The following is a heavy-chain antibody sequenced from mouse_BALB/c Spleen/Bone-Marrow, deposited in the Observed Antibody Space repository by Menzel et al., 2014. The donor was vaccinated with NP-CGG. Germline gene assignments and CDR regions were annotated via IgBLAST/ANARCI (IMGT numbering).Heavy chain of an antibody. J-gene: IGHJ2*01. CDR2: INPSNGGT. Sequence: VQVVESGAELVKPGASVKLSCKASGYTFTSYYMYWVKQRPGQGLEWIGEINPSNGGTNFNEKFKSRATLTVDKSSSTAYMQLSSLTSEDSAVYYCTRYGNYYFDYWGQDATLTVSS. CDR1: GYTFTSYY. D-gene: IGHD2-1*01. V-gene: IGHV1S81*02. CDR3: TRYGNYYFDY.